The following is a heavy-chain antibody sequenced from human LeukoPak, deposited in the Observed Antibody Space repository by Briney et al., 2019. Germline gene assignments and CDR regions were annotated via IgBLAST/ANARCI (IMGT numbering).Heavy chain of an antibody. J-gene: IGHJ4*02. Sequence: SETLSLTCTVSGGSISSSSYYWGWIRQPPGKGLEWIGSIYYSGSAYYNPSLKSRVTISVHTSKNQFSLKLSSVTAADTAVYYCARQITTDFDYWGQGTLVTVSS. V-gene: IGHV4-39*01. CDR2: IYYSGSA. CDR1: GGSISSSSYY. CDR3: ARQITTDFDY. D-gene: IGHD4-11*01.